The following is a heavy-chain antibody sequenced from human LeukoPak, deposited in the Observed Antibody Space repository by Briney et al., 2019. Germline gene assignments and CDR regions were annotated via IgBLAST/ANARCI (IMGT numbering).Heavy chain of an antibody. D-gene: IGHD3-10*01. V-gene: IGHV4-59*12. J-gene: IGHJ5*02. CDR2: IYYSGTT. CDR1: GGSISGYY. Sequence: SSETLSLTCSVSGGSISGYYWSWIRQPPGKGLEWIGYIYYSGTTNCNPSLKSRLTISLDTSKNQLSLNLSSVTAADTAVYYCARDETHFYGSGSSNWFDPWGQGILVTVSS. CDR3: ARDETHFYGSGSSNWFDP.